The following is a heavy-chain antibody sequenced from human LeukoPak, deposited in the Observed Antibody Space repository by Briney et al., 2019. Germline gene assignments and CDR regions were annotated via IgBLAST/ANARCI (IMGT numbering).Heavy chain of an antibody. J-gene: IGHJ6*03. CDR1: GGSITSRCFY. V-gene: IGHV4-39*07. CDR3: ARGKTGYHLLPTKKDSDYYYMDV. CDR2: IYYSVNT. D-gene: IGHD2-2*01. Sequence: KPSESLSLMCPVSGGSITSRCFYWGWLRQPPGRGLEWFGSIYYSVNTSYYPSLKRRPNISVDTSKNQFSLKMSSVTAADTAVYYCARGKTGYHLLPTKKDSDYYYMDVWGKGTTVTVSS.